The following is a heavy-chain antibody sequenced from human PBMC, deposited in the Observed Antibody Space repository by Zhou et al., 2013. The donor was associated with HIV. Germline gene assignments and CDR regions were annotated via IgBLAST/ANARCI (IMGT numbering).Heavy chain of an antibody. D-gene: IGHD6-19*01. J-gene: IGHJ4*02. CDR3: ARADGGSGWYYFDY. CDR2: IYTSGST. Sequence: QVQLQESGPGLVKPSETLSLTCTVSGGSISSYYWSWIRQPPGKGLEWIGYIYTSGSTNYNPSLKSRVTISVDTSKNQFSLKLSSVTAADTAVYYCARADGGSGWYYFDYWGQGTLVTVSS. CDR1: GGSISSYY. V-gene: IGHV4-4*09.